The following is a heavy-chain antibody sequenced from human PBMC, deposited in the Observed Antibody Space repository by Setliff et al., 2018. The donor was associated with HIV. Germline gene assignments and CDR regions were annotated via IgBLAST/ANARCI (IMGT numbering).Heavy chain of an antibody. V-gene: IGHV3-7*03. CDR1: GFTFTTYW. CDR2: INQNGREK. J-gene: IGHJ4*02. CDR3: ARAYNVYDYRFDSSGYDY. Sequence: PGGSLRLSCAASGFTFTTYWMSWVRQSPGKGLEWVANINQNGREKYYVDSVKGRFIASTDSAKNSLFLEMNSLKAEDTAVYYCARAYNVYDYRFDSSGYDYWGQGTLVTVSS. D-gene: IGHD3-22*01.